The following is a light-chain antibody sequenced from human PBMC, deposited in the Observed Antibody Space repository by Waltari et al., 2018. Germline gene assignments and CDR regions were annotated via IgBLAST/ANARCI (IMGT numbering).Light chain of an antibody. CDR1: QSVSRT. V-gene: IGKV3-20*01. Sequence: EIVLTQSQGTLSLSPGERATLSCRASQSVSRTLAWYQQKPGQAPRLLIYDASTRATGIPDRFSGSGFGTDFSLTISRLEPEDFAVYYCQKYGTLPATFGQGTTVEIK. CDR3: QKYGTLPAT. CDR2: DAS. J-gene: IGKJ1*01.